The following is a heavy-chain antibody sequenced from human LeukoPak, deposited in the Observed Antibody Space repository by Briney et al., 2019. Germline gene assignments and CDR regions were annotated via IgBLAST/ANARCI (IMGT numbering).Heavy chain of an antibody. CDR1: GGSISSYY. CDR3: ARHVLRITIFGVAKRWGYFDY. V-gene: IGHV4-59*08. J-gene: IGHJ4*02. CDR2: IYYSGST. Sequence: SETLSLTCTVSGGSISSYYWSWIRQPPGKGLEWIGYIYYSGSTNYNPSLKSRVTISVDTSKNQFSLKLSSVTAADTAVYYCARHVLRITIFGVAKRWGYFDYWGQGTLVTVSS. D-gene: IGHD3-3*01.